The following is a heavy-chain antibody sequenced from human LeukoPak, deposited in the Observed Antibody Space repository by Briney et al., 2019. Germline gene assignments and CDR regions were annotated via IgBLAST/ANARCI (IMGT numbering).Heavy chain of an antibody. CDR1: GFTFSNYG. V-gene: IGHV3-48*04. J-gene: IGHJ4*02. Sequence: GGSLRLSCAASGFTFSNYGMDWVRQAPGKGLEWVSYISSSSSSIYYADSVKGRFTISRDNAKNTMFLQMNSLRPEDTAVYYCARDPDYGDPEWGQGTLVTVSS. D-gene: IGHD4-17*01. CDR3: ARDPDYGDPE. CDR2: ISSSSSSI.